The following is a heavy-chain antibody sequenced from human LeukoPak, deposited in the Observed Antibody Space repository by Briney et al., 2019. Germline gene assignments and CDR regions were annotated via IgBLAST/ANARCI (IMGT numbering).Heavy chain of an antibody. J-gene: IGHJ4*02. CDR1: GGSISSSSYY. CDR2: IYYSGST. V-gene: IGHV4-39*07. D-gene: IGHD6-13*01. Sequence: PSETLSLTCTVSGGSISSSSYYWGWTRQPPGKGLEWIGSIYYSGSTYYNPSLKSRVTISVDTSKNQFSLKLSSVTAADTAVYYCARVLAAAGKFDYWGQGTLVTVSS. CDR3: ARVLAAAGKFDY.